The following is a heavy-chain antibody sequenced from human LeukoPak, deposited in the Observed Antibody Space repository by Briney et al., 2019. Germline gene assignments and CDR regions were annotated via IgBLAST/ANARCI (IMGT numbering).Heavy chain of an antibody. CDR3: ARDGDWYNFDY. D-gene: IGHD2-21*02. J-gene: IGHJ4*02. Sequence: ASVKVSCKTSGYTFTSLAMHWVRQAPGQGLEWMGWINAGNGNTKYSQKLQDRVTISRDTSASTAYMELSSLRSEDTAVYYCARDGDWYNFDYWGQGTLVTVSS. CDR1: GYTFTSLA. V-gene: IGHV1-3*01. CDR2: INAGNGNT.